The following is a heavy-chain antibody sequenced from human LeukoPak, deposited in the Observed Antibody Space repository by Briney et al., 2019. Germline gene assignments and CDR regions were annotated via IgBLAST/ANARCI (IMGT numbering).Heavy chain of an antibody. CDR2: IWYGGSNK. CDR1: GFTFSSYG. J-gene: IGHJ6*03. Sequence: GGSLRLSCAASGFTFSSYGMHWVRQAPGKGPEWVAVIWYGGSNKYYADSVKGRFTISRDNSKNTLYLQMNSLRAEDTAVYYCARADTSWDYYYYMDVWGKGTTVTVSS. V-gene: IGHV3-33*08. D-gene: IGHD3-16*01. CDR3: ARADTSWDYYYYMDV.